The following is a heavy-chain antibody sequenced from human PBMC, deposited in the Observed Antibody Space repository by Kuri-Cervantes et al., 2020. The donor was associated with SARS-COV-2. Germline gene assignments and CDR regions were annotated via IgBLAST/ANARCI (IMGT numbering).Heavy chain of an antibody. J-gene: IGHJ4*02. Sequence: GGSLRLSCAASGFTFSSYAMSWVRQAPGKGLEWVSAISGSGGSTYYADSVKGRLTISRDNSKNTLYLQMNSLRAEDTAVYYCAKEGFFYGSGRHFDYWGQGTLVTVSS. CDR2: ISGSGGST. CDR3: AKEGFFYGSGRHFDY. D-gene: IGHD3-10*01. V-gene: IGHV3-23*01. CDR1: GFTFSSYA.